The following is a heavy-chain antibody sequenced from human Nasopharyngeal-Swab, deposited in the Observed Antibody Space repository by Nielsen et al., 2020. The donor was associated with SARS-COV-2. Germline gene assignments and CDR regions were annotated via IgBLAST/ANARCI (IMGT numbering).Heavy chain of an antibody. J-gene: IGHJ4*02. CDR3: ATGAPSGTFYDN. CDR1: GFTFSSYA. V-gene: IGHV3-15*01. D-gene: IGHD1-26*01. Sequence: GESLKISCAASGFTFSSYAMTWVRQAPGQGLEWVARIRSKRDGATRDYAAPVQGRFTVSRDDSKYTVYLQMNSLKTEDTAVYYCATGAPSGTFYDNWGQGVLVTVSS. CDR2: IRSKRDGATR.